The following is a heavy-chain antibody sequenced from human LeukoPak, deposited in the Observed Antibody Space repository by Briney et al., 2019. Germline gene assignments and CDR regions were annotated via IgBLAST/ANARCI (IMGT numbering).Heavy chain of an antibody. J-gene: IGHJ5*02. D-gene: IGHD3-16*01. CDR1: GGSITSYH. CDR2: IYYNGST. V-gene: IGHV4-59*08. CDR3: ARVLGWFDP. Sequence: SETLSLTCTVSGGSITSYHWTWIRQTPGKGLEWIGFIYYNGSTNYNPSLKSRVSISVDTSKNQFSLKLSSVTAADTAVYYCARVLGWFDPWGQGTLVTVSS.